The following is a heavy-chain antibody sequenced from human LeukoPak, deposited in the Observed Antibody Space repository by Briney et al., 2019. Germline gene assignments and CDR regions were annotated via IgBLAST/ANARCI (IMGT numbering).Heavy chain of an antibody. CDR3: ARHVTVATDFDY. Sequence: GESLKISCKGSGYSFTNYWISWVRQMPGRGLEWMGRIDPSDSYTDYSPSFQGHVTISADKSINTAYLQWSGLKASDTAMYYCARHVTVATDFDYWGQGTLVTVSS. CDR2: IDPSDSYT. V-gene: IGHV5-10-1*01. D-gene: IGHD5-12*01. CDR1: GYSFTNYW. J-gene: IGHJ4*02.